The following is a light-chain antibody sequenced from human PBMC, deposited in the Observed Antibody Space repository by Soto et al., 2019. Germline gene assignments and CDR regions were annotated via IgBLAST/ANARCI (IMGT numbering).Light chain of an antibody. Sequence: QSALTQPPSASGSPGQSVTISCTGTKSDIGVYDFVSWYQHHPGKAPRLIIYEVVQRPSGVPDRFSGSKSGNTASLTVSGLQAADEADYYCSSFVGGNTYVFGTGTKLTVL. CDR1: KSDIGVYDF. V-gene: IGLV2-8*01. CDR3: SSFVGGNTYV. CDR2: EVV. J-gene: IGLJ1*01.